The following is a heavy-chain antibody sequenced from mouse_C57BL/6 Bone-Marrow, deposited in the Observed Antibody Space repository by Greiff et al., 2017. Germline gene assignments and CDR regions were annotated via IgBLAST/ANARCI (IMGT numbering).Heavy chain of an antibody. V-gene: IGHV1-26*01. D-gene: IGHD2-4*01. CDR3: AKIYYDPPDY. Sequence: EVQLQQSGPELVKPGASVKISCKASGYTFTDYYMNWVKQSHGKSLEWIGDINPNNGGTSYNQKFKGKATLTVDKSSSTAYMELRSLTSEDSAVYYCAKIYYDPPDYWGQGTSVTVSS. CDR1: GYTFTDYY. CDR2: INPNNGGT. J-gene: IGHJ4*01.